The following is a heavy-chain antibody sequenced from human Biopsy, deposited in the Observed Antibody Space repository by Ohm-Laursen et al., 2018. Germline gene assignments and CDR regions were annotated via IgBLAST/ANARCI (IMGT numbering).Heavy chain of an antibody. V-gene: IGHV4-59*08. CDR2: ISYSGIT. D-gene: IGHD4-17*01. CDR3: ARLPHGDYRYNFDY. J-gene: IGHJ4*02. CDR1: GGSTSSSY. Sequence: SDTLSLTCTVSGGSTSSSYWSWVRQPPGKGLEWLGYISYSGITNYNASLKSRLTISIDTSKNQFSLKLSSVTAADTAVYYCARLPHGDYRYNFDYWGQGTLVTVSS.